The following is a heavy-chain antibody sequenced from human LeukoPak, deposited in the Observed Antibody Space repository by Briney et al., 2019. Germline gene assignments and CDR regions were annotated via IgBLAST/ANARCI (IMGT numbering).Heavy chain of an antibody. CDR1: GFTFSNDW. J-gene: IGHJ4*02. V-gene: IGHV3-7*01. CDR2: IKQDGSEK. D-gene: IGHD2/OR15-2a*01. CDR3: VRESMAAPGY. Sequence: SGGSLRLSCAASGFTFSNDWMSWVRQAPGKGLEWVANIKQDGSEKYYVASVKGRFTISRDNAKNSLYLQMNSLRAEDTAVYYCVRESMAAPGYWGQGTLVTVSS.